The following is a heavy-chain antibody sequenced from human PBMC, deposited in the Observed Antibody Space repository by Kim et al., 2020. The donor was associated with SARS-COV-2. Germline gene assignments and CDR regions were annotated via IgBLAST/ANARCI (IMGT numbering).Heavy chain of an antibody. CDR2: INHSGST. Sequence: SETLSLTCAVYGGSFSGYYWSWIRQPQGKGLEWIGEINHSGSTNYYQSLKSRVTISVDTSKNQFSLKLSSVTAADTAVSYCARGNPTVLLWFRDLRGGY. V-gene: IGHV4-34*01. J-gene: IGHJ4*03. D-gene: IGHD3-10*01. CDR1: GGSFSGYY. CDR3: ARGNPTVLLWFRDLRGGY.